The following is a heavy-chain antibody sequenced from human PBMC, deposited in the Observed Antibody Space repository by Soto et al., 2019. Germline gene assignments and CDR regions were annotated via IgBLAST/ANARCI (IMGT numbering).Heavy chain of an antibody. J-gene: IGHJ5*02. Sequence: SETLSLTCTVSGDSVSRSYWSWIRQSPGKDLEWIGYIYDSGYTDYNPPLKSRVTISVDTSKNQFSLKLRSVTAADTAVYYCARVSRHVVPADYNWFDPWGQGTLVTVSS. D-gene: IGHD2-2*01. CDR2: IYDSGYT. V-gene: IGHV4-59*02. CDR1: GDSVSRSY. CDR3: ARVSRHVVPADYNWFDP.